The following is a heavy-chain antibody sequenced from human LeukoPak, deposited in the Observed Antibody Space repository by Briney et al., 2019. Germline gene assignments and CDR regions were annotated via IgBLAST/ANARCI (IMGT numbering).Heavy chain of an antibody. V-gene: IGHV3-7*01. D-gene: IGHD1-26*01. CDR2: IKQDGSEK. J-gene: IGHJ4*02. CDR1: GFTFSSYW. Sequence: GGSLRLSCAASGFTFSSYWMSWVRQAPGKGLEWVANIKQDGSEKYYVDSVKGRFTISRDNAKNSLYLQMNSLRAEDTAVYYCARLVWSGSYYFDYWGQGTLVTVSS. CDR3: ARLVWSGSYYFDY.